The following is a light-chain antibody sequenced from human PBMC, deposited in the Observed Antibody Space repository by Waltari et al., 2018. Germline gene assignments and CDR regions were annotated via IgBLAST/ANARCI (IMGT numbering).Light chain of an antibody. CDR1: RTVLYSSNNNNY. Sequence: DIVMTQSPDSLAVSLGERATINCKSSRTVLYSSNNNNYLAWYQQKLGQPPNLLIYWASTRASGVPARFSGSGSGTDFTLTISSLQAEDVALYYCQQYYGSPLTFGGGTRVDIK. V-gene: IGKV4-1*01. CDR2: WAS. CDR3: QQYYGSPLT. J-gene: IGKJ4*02.